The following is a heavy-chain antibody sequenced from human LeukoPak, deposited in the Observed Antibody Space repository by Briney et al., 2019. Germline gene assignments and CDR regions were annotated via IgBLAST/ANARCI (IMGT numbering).Heavy chain of an antibody. CDR2: IYYSGST. J-gene: IGHJ5*02. Sequence: SETLSLTCTVSGGSISSYYWSWIRQPPGKGLEWIGYIYYSGSTNYNPSLKSRVTISVDTSKNQFSLKLSSVTAADTAVYYCARRSYYYGSGSYYKEVWFDPWGQGTLVTVSS. CDR3: ARRSYYYGSGSYYKEVWFDP. V-gene: IGHV4-59*08. CDR1: GGSISSYY. D-gene: IGHD3-10*01.